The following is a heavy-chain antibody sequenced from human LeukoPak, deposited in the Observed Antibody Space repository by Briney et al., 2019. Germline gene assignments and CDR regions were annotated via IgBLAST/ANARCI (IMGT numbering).Heavy chain of an antibody. CDR1: GYTFTGYY. Sequence: ASVKVSCKASGYTFTGYYMHWVRQAPGQGLEWMGWMNPNSGNTGYAQKFQGRVTITRNTSISTAYMELSSLRSEDTAVYYCASDYYGYWGQGTLVTVSS. J-gene: IGHJ4*02. D-gene: IGHD3-10*01. CDR2: MNPNSGNT. V-gene: IGHV1-8*03. CDR3: ASDYYGY.